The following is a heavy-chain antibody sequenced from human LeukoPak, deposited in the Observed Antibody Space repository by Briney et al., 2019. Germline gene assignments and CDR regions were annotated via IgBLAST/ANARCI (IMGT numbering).Heavy chain of an antibody. CDR2: IHPDGNST. J-gene: IGHJ4*02. CDR1: GFTFSSSS. D-gene: IGHD3-22*01. CDR3: AHYYDDCGYSDY. V-gene: IGHV3-74*01. Sequence: PGWSLRLSCAASGFTFSSSSMHWVRQAAGKGLVWVSRIHPDGNSTDYADSVKGRFTISRDNAKKTLYLQMNSLRAEDTAVYYCAHYYDDCGYSDYWGQGTLVAVSS.